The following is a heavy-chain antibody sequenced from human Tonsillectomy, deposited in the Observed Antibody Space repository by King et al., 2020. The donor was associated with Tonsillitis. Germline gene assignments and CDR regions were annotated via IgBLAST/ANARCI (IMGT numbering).Heavy chain of an antibody. J-gene: IGHJ3*01. CDR1: GFTFRSYA. CDR3: AKDLEISSGYYYPGAFDF. V-gene: IGHV3-23*04. CDR2: ISGNSINT. D-gene: IGHD3-22*01. Sequence: VQLVESGGGLVQPGGSLRLSCAASGFTFRSYAMSWVRQAPGKGLEWVSAISGNSINTYYADSVKGRFTISRDNSKKTVFLQINSLRAEDTAVYYCAKDLEISSGYYYPGAFDFWGQGTMVTVSS.